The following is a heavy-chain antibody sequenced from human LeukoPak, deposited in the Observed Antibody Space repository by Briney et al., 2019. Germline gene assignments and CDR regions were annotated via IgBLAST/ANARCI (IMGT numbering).Heavy chain of an antibody. D-gene: IGHD3-22*01. V-gene: IGHV3-21*01. CDR1: GFTFSSYS. Sequence: PGGSLRLSCAASGFTFSSYSMNWVRQAPGKGLEWVSSISSSSSYIYYADSVKGRFTISRDNAKNSLYLQMNSLRAEDTAVYYCARPRSSDKDSSGYIAFDYWGQGTLVTVSS. J-gene: IGHJ4*02. CDR3: ARPRSSDKDSSGYIAFDY. CDR2: ISSSSSYI.